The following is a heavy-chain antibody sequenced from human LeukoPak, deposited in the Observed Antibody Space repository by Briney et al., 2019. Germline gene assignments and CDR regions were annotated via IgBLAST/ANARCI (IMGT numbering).Heavy chain of an antibody. CDR1: GYTFTGYY. CDR2: INPNSGGT. Sequence: ASVKVSCKASGYTFTGYYMHWVRQAPGQGLEWMGWINPNSGGTNYAQKFQGRVTMTRDTSISTACMELSRLRSDDTAVYYCARGALKLLWFREPSFCYFDYWGQGTLVTVSS. J-gene: IGHJ4*02. V-gene: IGHV1-2*02. CDR3: ARGALKLLWFREPSFCYFDY. D-gene: IGHD3-10*01.